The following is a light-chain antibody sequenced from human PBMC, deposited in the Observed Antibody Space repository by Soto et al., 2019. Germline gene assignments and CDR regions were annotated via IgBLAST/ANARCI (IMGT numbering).Light chain of an antibody. J-gene: IGLJ1*01. CDR3: SSYTSSYTYV. CDR2: DVS. CDR1: SSDVGGYNY. V-gene: IGLV2-14*01. Sequence: QSVLTQPASVSGSPGQSITISCTGTSSDVGGYNYVSWYQQHPGKAPKLMIYDVSNRPSGVSNRFSGSKSGNTASLAISGLQADDEADYYCSSYTSSYTYVFGTGTKVTVL.